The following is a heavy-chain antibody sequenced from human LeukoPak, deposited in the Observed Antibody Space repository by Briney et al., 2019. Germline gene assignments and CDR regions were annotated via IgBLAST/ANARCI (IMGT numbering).Heavy chain of an antibody. D-gene: IGHD3-10*01. V-gene: IGHV3-23*01. Sequence: GGSLRLSCAASGFSFSTHGLTWVRQAPGKGLEWVSTISGTGGSAYYADSVKGRFTTSRDNSKNTVSLEMSSLGLDDTAVYYCAKVHLRGVTDYWGQGTLVTVSS. J-gene: IGHJ4*02. CDR2: ISGTGGSA. CDR1: GFSFSTHG. CDR3: AKVHLRGVTDY.